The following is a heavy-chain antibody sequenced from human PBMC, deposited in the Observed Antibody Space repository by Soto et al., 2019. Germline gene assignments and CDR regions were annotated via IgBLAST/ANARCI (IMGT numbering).Heavy chain of an antibody. D-gene: IGHD3-3*01. CDR3: AGDWEFWSGCYLEH. J-gene: IGHJ1*01. CDR2: IKQDGSET. V-gene: IGHV3-7*01. Sequence: GGSLRLSCAASGFTFSNYWMSWVRQAPGKGLEWVAKIKQDGSETYYVDSVKGRFTISRDNAKNSLFLQMNRLGAEDTAVYYWAGDWEFWSGCYLEHWGQGTLVTVSS. CDR1: GFTFSNYW.